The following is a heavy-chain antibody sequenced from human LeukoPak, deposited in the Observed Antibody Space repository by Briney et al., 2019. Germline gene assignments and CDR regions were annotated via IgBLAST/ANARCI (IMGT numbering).Heavy chain of an antibody. D-gene: IGHD3-9*01. CDR2: ISYDGSNK. Sequence: GGSQRLSCAASGFTFSSYAMHWVRQAPGKGLEWVAVISYDGSNKYYADSVKGRFTLSRDSSKNTLYLQMNSLRADDTAVYYCAKWGDYDVLTGYYVSDFWGQGTLVTVSS. J-gene: IGHJ4*02. CDR1: GFTFSSYA. V-gene: IGHV3-30-3*02. CDR3: AKWGDYDVLTGYYVSDF.